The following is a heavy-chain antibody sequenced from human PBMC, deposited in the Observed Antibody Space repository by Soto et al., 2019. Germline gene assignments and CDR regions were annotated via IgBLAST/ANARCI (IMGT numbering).Heavy chain of an antibody. CDR1: GFTFSSCA. CDR3: DKDASYNNGGFAI. J-gene: IGHJ3*02. Sequence: PGGSLRLSCAASGFTFSSCAMSWVRRAPGKGVQWVSTISGSGVSTYYADSVKGRFTISRDNSKNKLYLQMNSLRAEDTAVYYCDKDASYNNGGFAISCRGTLVT. D-gene: IGHD1-26*01. V-gene: IGHV3-23*01. CDR2: ISGSGVST.